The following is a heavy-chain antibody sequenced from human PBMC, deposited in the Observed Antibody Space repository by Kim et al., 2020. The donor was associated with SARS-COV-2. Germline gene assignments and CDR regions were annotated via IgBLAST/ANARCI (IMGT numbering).Heavy chain of an antibody. D-gene: IGHD6-25*01. V-gene: IGHV3-11*01. CDR3: ARVVASWSSEGY. J-gene: IGHJ4*02. Sequence: YYADSVKGRFTVTRDDTNNFVFLQMNGLGVEDTAMYYCARVVASWSSEGYWGQGIQVTVSS.